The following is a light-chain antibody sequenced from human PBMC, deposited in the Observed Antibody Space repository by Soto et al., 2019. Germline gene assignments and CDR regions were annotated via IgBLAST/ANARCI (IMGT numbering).Light chain of an antibody. CDR1: QSVSSY. V-gene: IGKV3-11*01. CDR3: QQRSNWLPRA. CDR2: DAS. Sequence: EIVLTQSPATLSLSPGERATLSCRASQSVSSYLAWYQQKPGQAPRLLIYDASNRATGIPARFSGSGSGTDFTLTISSLEPEDFAFYYCQQRSNWLPRAFGGVTKVEIK. J-gene: IGKJ4*01.